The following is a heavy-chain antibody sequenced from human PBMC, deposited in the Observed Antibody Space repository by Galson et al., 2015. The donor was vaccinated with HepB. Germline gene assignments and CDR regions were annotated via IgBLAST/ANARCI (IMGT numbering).Heavy chain of an antibody. CDR3: ARSEANWGSFYFDY. V-gene: IGHV6-1*01. D-gene: IGHD7-27*01. Sequence: CAISGDSVSSNRALWSWIRQSPSRGLEWLGRTYYRSNWYNDYAVSVKSRITINPDTSKNQFSLQLNSVTPDDTAVYYCARSEANWGSFYFDYWGQGALVTVSS. CDR1: GDSVSSNRAL. J-gene: IGHJ4*02. CDR2: TYYRSNWYN.